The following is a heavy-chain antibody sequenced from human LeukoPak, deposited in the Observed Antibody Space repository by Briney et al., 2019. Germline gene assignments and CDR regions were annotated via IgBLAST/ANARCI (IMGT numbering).Heavy chain of an antibody. CDR1: GFSVSDAY. D-gene: IGHD5-24*01. V-gene: IGHV3-15*01. Sequence: GGSLRLSCAASGFSVSDAYMSWVRQTPGKRLEWIGRIISKGDGGTTGYAAFVKDRFIISRDDSKGTVYLQLNSLRTDDTAVYYCLAQYYFDYWGRGTLVTVSS. CDR3: LAQYYFDY. CDR2: IISKGDGGTT. J-gene: IGHJ4*02.